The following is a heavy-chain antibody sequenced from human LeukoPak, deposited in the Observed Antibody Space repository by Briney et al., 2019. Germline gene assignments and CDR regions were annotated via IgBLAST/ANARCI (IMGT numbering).Heavy chain of an antibody. CDR2: IYYSGST. Sequence: PSETLSLSCTVSGGSISSSTYYWGCIRPPPGKGLEWVGSIYYSGSTYYNPSLKSRVTISVDTSKNQFSLKLSSVTAADTAVYYCARHRHSDIRPVLQLANWCDPWGQGTLVTVSS. CDR3: ARHRHSDIRPVLQLANWCDP. CDR1: GGSISSSTYY. J-gene: IGHJ5*02. V-gene: IGHV4-39*01. D-gene: IGHD6-13*01.